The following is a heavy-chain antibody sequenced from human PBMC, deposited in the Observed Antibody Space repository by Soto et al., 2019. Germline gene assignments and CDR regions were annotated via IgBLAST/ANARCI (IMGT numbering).Heavy chain of an antibody. CDR1: GGTFISYA. Sequence: GASVKVSCKASGGTFISYAISWVRQAPGQGLEWMGGIIPIFGTANYAQKFQGRVTITADESTSTAYMELSSLRSEDTAVYYCAKVGLTVRLGELSLPPGVVYYYYGMDVWGQGTTVTVSS. V-gene: IGHV1-69*13. CDR3: AKVGLTVRLGELSLPPGVVYYYYGMDV. J-gene: IGHJ6*02. D-gene: IGHD3-16*02. CDR2: IIPIFGTA.